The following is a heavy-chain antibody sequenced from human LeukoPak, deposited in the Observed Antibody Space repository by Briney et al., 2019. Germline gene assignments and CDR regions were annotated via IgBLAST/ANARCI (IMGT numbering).Heavy chain of an antibody. CDR2: IYYSGST. CDR1: GGSISSGGYY. V-gene: IGHV4-31*03. CDR3: ARLRWVNLTPYGMDV. J-gene: IGHJ6*02. D-gene: IGHD3-9*01. Sequence: ASETLSLTCTVSGGSISSGGYYWSWIRQHPGKGLEWIGYIYYSGSTYYNPSLKSRVTISVDTSKNQFSLKLSSVTAADTAVYYCARLRWVNLTPYGMDVWAKGPRSPSP.